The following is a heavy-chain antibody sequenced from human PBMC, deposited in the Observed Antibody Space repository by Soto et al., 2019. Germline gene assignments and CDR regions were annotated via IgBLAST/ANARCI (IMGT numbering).Heavy chain of an antibody. CDR3: GRDMDV. CDR2: IKEDGSEK. J-gene: IGHJ6*02. Sequence: EVQLVESGGGLVQPGGCLRLSCAASGFTFSRSWVNWVRQAPGKGLEWVANIKEDGSEKYYVDSVKGRFTISRDNAKNSLYLQMNSLRAEDTAVYYCGRDMDVWGQGTTVTVSS. CDR1: GFTFSRSW. V-gene: IGHV3-7*01.